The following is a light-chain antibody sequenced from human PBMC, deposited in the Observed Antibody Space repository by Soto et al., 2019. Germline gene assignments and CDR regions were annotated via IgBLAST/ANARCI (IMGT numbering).Light chain of an antibody. J-gene: IGLJ1*01. V-gene: IGLV2-8*01. Sequence: QSVLAQPASVSGSPGQSITISCTGTSSDVGSYNYVSWFQQHPDEAPKLIIYEVSQRPSGVPDRFSGPKSGNTASLTVSGLQAEDEADYYCSSYAGSNNFYVFGTGTKVTVL. CDR1: SSDVGSYNY. CDR2: EVS. CDR3: SSYAGSNNFYV.